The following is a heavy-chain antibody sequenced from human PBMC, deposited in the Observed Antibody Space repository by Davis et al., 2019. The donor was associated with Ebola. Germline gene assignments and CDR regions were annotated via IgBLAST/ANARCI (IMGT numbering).Heavy chain of an antibody. V-gene: IGHV3-49*03. CDR1: GFTFGDYS. CDR2: IRDKPSGGTT. CDR3: TRRRTNDYDAYYFDY. Sequence: GESLKISCKSSGFTFGDYSMTWIRQAPGKGLEWVGFIRDKPSGGTTEYAASVKGRFTISRDDSKSIAYLQMNSLKTEDTAFYYCTRRRTNDYDAYYFDYWGQGTLVTVSS. D-gene: IGHD4-17*01. J-gene: IGHJ4*02.